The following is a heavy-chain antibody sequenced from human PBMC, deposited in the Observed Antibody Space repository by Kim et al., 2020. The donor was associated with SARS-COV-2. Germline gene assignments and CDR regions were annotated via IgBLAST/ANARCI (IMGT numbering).Heavy chain of an antibody. CDR3: AREGIAAAGTGGGMDV. V-gene: IGHV3-30*07. Sequence: VKGRFTISRDNSKNTLYLQMNSLGAEDTAVYYCAREGIAAAGTGGGMDVWGQGTTVTVSS. D-gene: IGHD6-13*01. J-gene: IGHJ6*02.